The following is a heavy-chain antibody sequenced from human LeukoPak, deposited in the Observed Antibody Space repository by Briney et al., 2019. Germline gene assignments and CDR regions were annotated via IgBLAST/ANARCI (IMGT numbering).Heavy chain of an antibody. CDR2: MSYDGSNK. CDR3: ARPYGDYILGALDI. D-gene: IGHD4-17*01. J-gene: IGHJ3*02. V-gene: IGHV3-30*03. CDR1: GFTFSNYA. Sequence: GGSLRLSCAASGFTFSNYAMNWVRQAPGKGLEWVAVMSYDGSNKYYADSVKGRFTISRDNSKNTLYLQMNSLRVEDTAVYSCARPYGDYILGALDIWGQGTMVTLSS.